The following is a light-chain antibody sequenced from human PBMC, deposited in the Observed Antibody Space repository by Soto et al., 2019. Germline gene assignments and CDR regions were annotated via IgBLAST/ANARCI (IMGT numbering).Light chain of an antibody. Sequence: DIQLTQSPSTLSASVGDRVSITCRASQTIISWLAWYQQKSGKAPKLLIYAASSLESGVPSRFSGSGSGTEFTLTISSLQPDDFATYYCQQYHVYPWTFGHGTKVEIK. CDR3: QQYHVYPWT. CDR2: AAS. V-gene: IGKV1-5*01. J-gene: IGKJ1*01. CDR1: QTIISW.